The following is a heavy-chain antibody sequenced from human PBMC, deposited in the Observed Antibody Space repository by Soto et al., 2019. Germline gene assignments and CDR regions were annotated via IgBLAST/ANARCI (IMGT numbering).Heavy chain of an antibody. D-gene: IGHD3-3*02. Sequence: GASVKVSCKTSGGTFSTYAVSWVRQAPGQGLEWMGGIIPIFGTANYAQKFQGRVTITADESTSTAYMELSSLRSEDTAVYYCARSPPSGYCGSIFGWFDPWGQGTLVTVSS. CDR1: GGTFSTYA. V-gene: IGHV1-69*13. J-gene: IGHJ5*02. CDR3: ARSPPSGYCGSIFGWFDP. CDR2: IIPIFGTA.